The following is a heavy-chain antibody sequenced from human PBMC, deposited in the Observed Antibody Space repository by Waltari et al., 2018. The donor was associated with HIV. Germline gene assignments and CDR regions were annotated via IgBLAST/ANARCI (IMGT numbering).Heavy chain of an antibody. CDR3: ARVALPAAIHYGMDA. CDR1: GYNFIAYY. J-gene: IGHJ6*02. Sequence: QVQLVQSGAEMKKPGASVKVSCKASGYNFIAYYIHWVRQAPGQGLEWMGRINPNNAGTDYPQKFQGRVTMTMVTSINTVYMELIRLRPDDTAVYYCARVALPAAIHYGMDAWGQGTTVTVSS. D-gene: IGHD2-2*01. V-gene: IGHV1-2*06. CDR2: INPNNAGT.